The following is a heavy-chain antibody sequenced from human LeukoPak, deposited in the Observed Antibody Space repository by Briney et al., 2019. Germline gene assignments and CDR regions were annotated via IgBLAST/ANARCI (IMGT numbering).Heavy chain of an antibody. V-gene: IGHV4-34*01. CDR3: ASGGEGEYYYDSSGYYWSFDY. CDR1: GGSFSGYY. Sequence: SETLSLTCAVYGGSFSGYYWSWIRQPPGKGLEWIGEINHSGSTNYNPSLKSRVTISVDTSKNQFSLKLSSVTAADTAVYYCASGGEGEYYYDSSGYYWSFDYWGQGTLVTVSS. D-gene: IGHD3-22*01. CDR2: INHSGST. J-gene: IGHJ4*02.